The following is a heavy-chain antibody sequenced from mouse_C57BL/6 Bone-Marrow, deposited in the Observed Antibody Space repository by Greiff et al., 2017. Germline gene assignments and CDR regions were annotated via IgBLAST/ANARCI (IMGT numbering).Heavy chain of an antibody. CDR2: IYPGSGST. CDR3: ARWLLRFAY. V-gene: IGHV1-55*01. Sequence: QVQLQQPGAELVKPGASVKMSCKASGYTFTSYWITWVKQRPGQGLEWIGDIYPGSGSTNYNEKFKSKATLTVDTSSSTAYRQLRSLTSDDSAVYYCARWLLRFAYWGQGTLVTVSA. CDR1: GYTFTSYW. D-gene: IGHD2-3*01. J-gene: IGHJ3*01.